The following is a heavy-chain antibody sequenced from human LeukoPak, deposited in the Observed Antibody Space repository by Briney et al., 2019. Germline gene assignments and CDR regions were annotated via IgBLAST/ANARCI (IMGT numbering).Heavy chain of an antibody. Sequence: GGSLRLSCAASGFTFSSYRMHWVRQAPGKGLVWVSRINSDGSSTSYADSVKGRFTISRDNAKNTLYLQMNSLRAEDTAVYYCATGRGYSYGSRPGWFDPWGQGTLVTVSS. CDR3: ATGRGYSYGSRPGWFDP. J-gene: IGHJ5*02. CDR2: INSDGSST. CDR1: GFTFSSYR. D-gene: IGHD5-18*01. V-gene: IGHV3-74*01.